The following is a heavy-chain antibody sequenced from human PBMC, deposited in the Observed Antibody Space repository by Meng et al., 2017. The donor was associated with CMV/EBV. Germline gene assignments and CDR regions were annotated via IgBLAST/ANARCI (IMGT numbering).Heavy chain of an antibody. J-gene: IGHJ6*02. CDR1: GFTFSNYG. CDR2: IRYDGSNK. V-gene: IGHV3-30*02. D-gene: IGHD3-10*01. Sequence: GGSLRLSCAASGFTFSNYGMHWVRQAPGKGLEWVAFIRYDGSNKYYADSVKGRFTISRDNSKNTLYLQMNSLRAEDTAIYYCAKDRMVRVYGMDVWGRGTTVTVSS. CDR3: AKDRMVRVYGMDV.